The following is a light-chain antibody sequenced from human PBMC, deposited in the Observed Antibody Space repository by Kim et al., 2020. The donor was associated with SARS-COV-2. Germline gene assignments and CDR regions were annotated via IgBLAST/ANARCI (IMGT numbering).Light chain of an antibody. Sequence: ASVGDRVNINCRASQGVSKYLNWYQQKPGRAPKFLIYDASTLESGVPSRFSGSGSGTDFTLTINGLHPEDFGTYYCQQGYDTPPTFGQGTKVEIK. CDR3: QQGYDTPPT. J-gene: IGKJ1*01. CDR1: QGVSKY. CDR2: DAS. V-gene: IGKV1-39*01.